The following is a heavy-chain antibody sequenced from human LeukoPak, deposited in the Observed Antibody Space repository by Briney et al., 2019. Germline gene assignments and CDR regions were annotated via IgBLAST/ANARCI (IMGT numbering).Heavy chain of an antibody. CDR2: ISGSGGNT. CDR3: AKERPVDTAMVRPFDY. V-gene: IGHV3-23*01. Sequence: GGSLRLSCAASGFTFSSYAMTWVRQAPGKGLEWVSAISGSGGNTYYADSVKGRFTISRDNSKNTLYLQMNSLRAGDTAVYYCAKERPVDTAMVRPFDYWGQGTLVTVSS. D-gene: IGHD5-18*01. CDR1: GFTFSSYA. J-gene: IGHJ4*02.